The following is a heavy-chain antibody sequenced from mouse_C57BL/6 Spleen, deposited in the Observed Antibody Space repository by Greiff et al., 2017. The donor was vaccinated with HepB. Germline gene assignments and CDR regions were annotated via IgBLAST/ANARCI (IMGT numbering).Heavy chain of an antibody. CDR1: GYTFTSYG. J-gene: IGHJ1*03. CDR2: IYPRSGNT. V-gene: IGHV1-81*01. Sequence: VQRVESGAELARPGASVKLSCKASGYTFTSYGISWVKQSTGQGLEWIGEIYPRSGNTYYNEKFKGKATLTADKSSSTAYMELRSLTSEDSAVYFCARDPYYYGSSYRYFDVWGTGTTVTVSS. CDR3: ARDPYYYGSSYRYFDV. D-gene: IGHD1-1*01.